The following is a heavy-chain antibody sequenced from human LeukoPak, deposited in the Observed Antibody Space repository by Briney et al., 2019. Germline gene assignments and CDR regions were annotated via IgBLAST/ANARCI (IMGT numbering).Heavy chain of an antibody. V-gene: IGHV5-51*01. Sequence: GESLKISCKGSGFSFANYWIAWVRQMPGEGLEWMGIMNPANSDSRCSPSFQGQVTFSADKSISTAYLQWSSLKASDSAMYYCARRIAATGREFDYWGQGTLVTVSS. J-gene: IGHJ4*02. CDR2: MNPANSDS. D-gene: IGHD6-13*01. CDR3: ARRIAATGREFDY. CDR1: GFSFANYW.